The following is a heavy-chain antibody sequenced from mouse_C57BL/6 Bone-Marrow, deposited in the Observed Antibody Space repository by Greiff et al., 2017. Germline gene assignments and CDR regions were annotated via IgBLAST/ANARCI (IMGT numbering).Heavy chain of an antibody. Sequence: EVQLQESGGGLVQPGGSLKLSCAASGFTFSDYGMAWVRQAPRKGPEWVAFISNLAYSIYYADTVTGRFTISRKNAKNTLYLEMSSLRSEDTAMYYCARAPGGAMDYWGQGTSVTVSA. V-gene: IGHV5-15*01. D-gene: IGHD3-1*01. CDR1: GFTFSDYG. CDR2: ISNLAYSI. CDR3: ARAPGGAMDY. J-gene: IGHJ4*01.